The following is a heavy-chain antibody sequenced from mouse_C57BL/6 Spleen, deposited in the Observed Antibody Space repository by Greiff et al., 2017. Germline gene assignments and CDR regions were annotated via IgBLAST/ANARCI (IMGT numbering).Heavy chain of an antibody. Sequence: VQLQQSGTELVKPGASVKLSCKASGYTFTSYWMHWVKQRPGQGLEWIGNINPSNGGTNYTEKFKSKATLTVDKSSSTAYLQLSSLRSEDSAVYDWANYDGGSYGNDWGKGTTLTVSS. J-gene: IGHJ2*01. D-gene: IGHD1-1*01. CDR2: INPSNGGT. CDR1: GYTFTSYW. V-gene: IGHV1-53*01. CDR3: ANYDGGSYGND.